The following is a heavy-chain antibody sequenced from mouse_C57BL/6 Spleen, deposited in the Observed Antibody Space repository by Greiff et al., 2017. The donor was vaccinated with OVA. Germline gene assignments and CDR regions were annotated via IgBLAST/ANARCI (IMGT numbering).Heavy chain of an antibody. D-gene: IGHD1-1*01. CDR3: ARFITTVVPIDY. CDR2: IYPGSGST. Sequence: QVQLKQPGAELVKPGASVKMSCKASGYTFTSYWITWVKQRPGQGLEWIGDIYPGSGSTNYNEKFKSKATLTVDTSSSTAYMQLSSLTSEDSAVYYCARFITTVVPIDYWGQGTTLTVSS. J-gene: IGHJ2*01. CDR1: GYTFTSYW. V-gene: IGHV1-55*01.